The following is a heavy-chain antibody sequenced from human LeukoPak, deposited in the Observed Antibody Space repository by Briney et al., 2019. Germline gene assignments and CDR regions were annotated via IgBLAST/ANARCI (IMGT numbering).Heavy chain of an antibody. CDR3: AKDFSYSSSWYVPAPVDP. Sequence: GGSLRLSCAASGFTFSSYSMNWVRQAPGKGLEWVSSISSSSSYIYYADSVKGRFTISRDNAKNSLYLQMNSLGAEDTAVYYCAKDFSYSSSWYVPAPVDPWGQGTLVTVSS. D-gene: IGHD6-13*01. J-gene: IGHJ5*02. CDR1: GFTFSSYS. V-gene: IGHV3-21*01. CDR2: ISSSSSYI.